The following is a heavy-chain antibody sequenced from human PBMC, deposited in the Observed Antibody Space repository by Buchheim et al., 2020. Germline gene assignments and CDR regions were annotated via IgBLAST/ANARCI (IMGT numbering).Heavy chain of an antibody. D-gene: IGHD1-26*01. CDR2: INPHSGCT. CDR3: ARALPVRATGNVAFDI. V-gene: IGHV1-2*02. CDR1: GYTFTGYY. J-gene: IGHJ3*02. Sequence: QVQLVQSEAEVKKPGASVKVSCKAAGYTFTGYYMNWVRQAPGKGLEWMGWINPHSGCTNYAQKFQGRVTMTRDKSISTAYMELSRLRSDDTAVYYCARALPVRATGNVAFDIWGQGT.